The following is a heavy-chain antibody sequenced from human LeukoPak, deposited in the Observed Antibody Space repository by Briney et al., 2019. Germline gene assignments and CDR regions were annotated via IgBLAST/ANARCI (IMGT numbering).Heavy chain of an antibody. D-gene: IGHD1-26*01. Sequence: GGSLRLSCAASGFTFSSYWMHWVRQAPGKGLVWVSRINSDGSSTSYADSVKGRFTISRDNSKNTLYLQMNSLRAEDTAVYYCAKVAIVGATSADYWGQGTLVTVSS. CDR2: INSDGSST. V-gene: IGHV3-74*01. CDR1: GFTFSSYW. J-gene: IGHJ4*02. CDR3: AKVAIVGATSADY.